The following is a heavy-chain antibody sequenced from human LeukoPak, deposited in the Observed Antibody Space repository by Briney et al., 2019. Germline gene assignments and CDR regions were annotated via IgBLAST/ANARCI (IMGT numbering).Heavy chain of an antibody. J-gene: IGHJ4*02. CDR2: IYYSGST. V-gene: IGHV4-39*01. D-gene: IGHD3-22*01. CDR3: VRHAYNYDSSGYYYYFDY. CDR1: GGSFRSSSYY. Sequence: SETLSLTCTVSGGSFRSSSYYWGWIRQTPGKGLEWIGCIYYSGSTYYNPSLKSRVTISVDTSENQFSLKLSSVTAADTALYYCVRHAYNYDSSGYYYYFDYWGQGTLVTVSS.